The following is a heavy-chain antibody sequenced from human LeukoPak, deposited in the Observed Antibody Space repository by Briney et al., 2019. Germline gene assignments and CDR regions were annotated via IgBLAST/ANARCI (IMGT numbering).Heavy chain of an antibody. V-gene: IGHV3-21*01. CDR1: GFTFSSYS. J-gene: IGHJ4*02. Sequence: GGSLRLSCAASGFTFSSYSMNWVRQAPGKGLEWVSSISSRSSCIHYADSVKGRFTISRDNAKNSLYLQMNSLRAEDTAVYYCASTVVPGDYWGQGTLVTVSS. CDR2: ISSRSSCI. D-gene: IGHD4-17*01. CDR3: ASTVVPGDY.